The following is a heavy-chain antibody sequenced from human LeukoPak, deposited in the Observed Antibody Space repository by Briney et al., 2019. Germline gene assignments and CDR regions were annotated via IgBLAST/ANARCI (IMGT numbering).Heavy chain of an antibody. CDR2: INHSGST. CDR1: GGSFSGYY. Sequence: PSETLSLTCAVYGGSFSGYYWGWIRQPPGKGQEWIGEINHSGSTNYNPSLKSRVTISVDTSKNQFSLKLSSVTAADTAVYYCARVPYCSGGSCYPTYYYYYMDVWGKGSTVTVSS. D-gene: IGHD2-15*01. V-gene: IGHV4-34*01. CDR3: ARVPYCSGGSCYPTYYYYYMDV. J-gene: IGHJ6*03.